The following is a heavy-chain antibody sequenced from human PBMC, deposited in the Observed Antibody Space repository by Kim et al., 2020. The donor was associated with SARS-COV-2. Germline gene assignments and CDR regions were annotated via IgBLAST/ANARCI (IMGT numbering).Heavy chain of an antibody. Sequence: GGSLRLSCAASGFTFSDYYMSWIRQAPGKGLEWVSYISSSGSTIYYADSVKGRFTISRDNAKNSLYLQMNSLRAEDTAVYYCAREAVRGAAADMNYYYYYGMDVWGQGTTVTVSS. V-gene: IGHV3-11*01. CDR3: AREAVRGAAADMNYYYYYGMDV. CDR2: ISSSGSTI. D-gene: IGHD6-13*01. CDR1: GFTFSDYY. J-gene: IGHJ6*02.